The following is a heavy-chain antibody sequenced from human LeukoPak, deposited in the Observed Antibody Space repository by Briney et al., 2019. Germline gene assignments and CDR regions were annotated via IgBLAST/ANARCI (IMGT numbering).Heavy chain of an antibody. Sequence: GSLRLSCAASGFTFSNAWMSWVRQAPGKGLEWVGRIKSKTDGGTTDYAAPVKGRFTISRDDSKNTLYLQMNSLKTEDTAVYYCTTEVAGAVVPAARRDGDYYYYMDVWGKGTTVTVSS. D-gene: IGHD2-2*01. CDR2: IKSKTDGGTT. CDR1: GFTFSNAW. V-gene: IGHV3-15*01. CDR3: TTEVAGAVVPAARRDGDYYYYMDV. J-gene: IGHJ6*03.